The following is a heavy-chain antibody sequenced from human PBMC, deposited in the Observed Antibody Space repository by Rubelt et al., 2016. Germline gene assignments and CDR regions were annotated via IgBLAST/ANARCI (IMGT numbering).Heavy chain of an antibody. Sequence: QVQLVQSGAEVKKPGASVKVSCKASGYTFPSYAMHWVRQAPGQRLEWTGWINAGNGNTNYAQKLPGRVTKSTDAATSTAYMGLRSLRSDDTAVYYCARVMITCGGVIEVGWFDPWGQGTLVTVSS. V-gene: IGHV1-3*01. CDR1: GYTFPSYA. CDR3: ARVMITCGGVIEVGWFDP. CDR2: INAGNGNT. D-gene: IGHD3-16*02. J-gene: IGHJ5*02.